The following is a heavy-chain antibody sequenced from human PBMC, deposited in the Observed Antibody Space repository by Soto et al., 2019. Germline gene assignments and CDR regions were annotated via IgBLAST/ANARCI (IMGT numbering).Heavy chain of an antibody. CDR3: ARRERAAGTDWWFDP. V-gene: IGHV4-39*01. Sequence: QLQLQESGPGLVKPSETLSLTCTVSGGSISSSSFHWGWIRQPPGKGLGWIGSIYYSGSTYYTPHPKSRGTISVDTSKTQFSLKLSSVTAAATAVYYCARRERAAGTDWWFDPWGQGTLVTVSS. D-gene: IGHD6-13*01. J-gene: IGHJ5*02. CDR1: GGSISSSSFH. CDR2: IYYSGST.